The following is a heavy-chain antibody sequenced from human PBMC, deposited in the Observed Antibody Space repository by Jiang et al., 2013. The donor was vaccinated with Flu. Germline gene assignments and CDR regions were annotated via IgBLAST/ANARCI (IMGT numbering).Heavy chain of an antibody. CDR2: IYWNDDK. J-gene: IGHJ4*02. Sequence: KPTQTLTLTCDFSGFSLSTTAVGVGWIRQPPGKALEWLALIYWNDDKRYSPSLNNRLTITTDTSKDQVVLTMTNMDPVDTGTYYCAHLMSTVTTGYLGFWGQGRPGHRL. CDR1: GFSLSTTAVG. D-gene: IGHD4-11*01. CDR3: AHLMSTVTTGYLGF. V-gene: IGHV2-5*01.